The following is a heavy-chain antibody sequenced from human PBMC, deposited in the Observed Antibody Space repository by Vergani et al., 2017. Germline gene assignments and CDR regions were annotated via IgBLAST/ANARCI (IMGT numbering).Heavy chain of an antibody. J-gene: IGHJ4*02. CDR1: GFTFSGYY. D-gene: IGHD6-19*01. Sequence: QVQLVESGGGLVKPGGSLRLSCAASGFTFSGYYWSWIRQPPGKGLEWIGEINHSGSTNYNPTLKSRVTISVDTSKNQSSLKLSSVTAADTAVYYCARGTGTIAVAGYHDFDYWGQGTLVTVSS. CDR2: INHSGST. V-gene: IGHV4-34*01. CDR3: ARGTGTIAVAGYHDFDY.